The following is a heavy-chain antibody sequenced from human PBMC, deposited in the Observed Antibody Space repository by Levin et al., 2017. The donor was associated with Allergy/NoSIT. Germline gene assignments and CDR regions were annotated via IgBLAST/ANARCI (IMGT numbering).Heavy chain of an antibody. CDR3: ASEIAVGSSMPDNWFDP. V-gene: IGHV4-39*02. CDR1: GGSITSGTYH. D-gene: IGHD6-19*01. Sequence: SQTLSLTCSVSGGSITSGTYHWAWIRQPPGKGLEWVGSVSFGGSTYYNPSLKSRVLIAIDTSDNHFSLRLTSVTASDTAVYYCASEIAVGSSMPDNWFDPWGQGALVTVSS. J-gene: IGHJ5*02. CDR2: VSFGGST.